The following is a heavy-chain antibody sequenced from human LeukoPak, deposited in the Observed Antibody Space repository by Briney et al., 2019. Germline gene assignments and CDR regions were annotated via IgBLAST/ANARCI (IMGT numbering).Heavy chain of an antibody. V-gene: IGHV1-2*02. J-gene: IGHJ4*02. CDR1: GYTFTGYY. Sequence: ASVKVSCKASGYTFTGYYMHWVRQAPGQGLEWMGWINPNSGGTNYAQKFQGRVTMTRDTSISTAYMELSRLRSDDTAVYYCARFFSSSSSFDYWGQGTLVTVSS. D-gene: IGHD6-6*01. CDR2: INPNSGGT. CDR3: ARFFSSSSSFDY.